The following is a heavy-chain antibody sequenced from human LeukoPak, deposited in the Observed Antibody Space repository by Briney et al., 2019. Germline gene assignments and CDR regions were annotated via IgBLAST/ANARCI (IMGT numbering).Heavy chain of an antibody. Sequence: ASVKVSCKASGYAFTGYYMDWVRQAPGQGLEWMGRINPNSGATNYAQKFQGRVTMTRDTSISTAYMEFNGLRSDDTAVYYCARGIYSTDLYFYMDVWGKGTTVTVCS. CDR3: ARGIYSTDLYFYMDV. V-gene: IGHV1-2*06. CDR2: INPNSGAT. J-gene: IGHJ6*03. D-gene: IGHD2/OR15-2a*01. CDR1: GYAFTGYY.